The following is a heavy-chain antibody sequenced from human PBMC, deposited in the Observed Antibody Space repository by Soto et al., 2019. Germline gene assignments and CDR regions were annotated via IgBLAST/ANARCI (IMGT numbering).Heavy chain of an antibody. J-gene: IGHJ4*02. Sequence: SETLSLTCAVYGGSFSGYYWSWIRQPPGKGLEWIGEINHSGSTNYNPSLKSRVTISVDTSKNQFSLKLSSVTAADTAVYYCARGKADSSGYYFGYWGQGTLVTVS. D-gene: IGHD3-22*01. CDR3: ARGKADSSGYYFGY. CDR1: GGSFSGYY. V-gene: IGHV4-34*01. CDR2: INHSGST.